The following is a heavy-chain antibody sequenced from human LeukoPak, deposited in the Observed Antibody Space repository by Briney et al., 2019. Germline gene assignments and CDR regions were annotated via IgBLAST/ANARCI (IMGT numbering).Heavy chain of an antibody. D-gene: IGHD3-10*01. Sequence: PSETLSLTCAVSGVSISSNLWWTWVRQPPGKGLEWIAEIHHSGSINYNPSLKSRVSISVDKAKNQFSLNLNSVTAADTAVYYCARGGDRSFDYWGQGTLVTVSS. V-gene: IGHV4-4*02. CDR2: IHHSGSI. J-gene: IGHJ4*02. CDR3: ARGGDRSFDY. CDR1: GVSISSNLW.